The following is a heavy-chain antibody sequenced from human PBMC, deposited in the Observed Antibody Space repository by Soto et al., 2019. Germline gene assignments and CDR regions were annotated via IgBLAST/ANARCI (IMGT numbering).Heavy chain of an antibody. CDR3: ARDLGRIGQFNYYYYGMDV. D-gene: IGHD3-10*01. CDR1: GFTFSNYA. J-gene: IGHJ6*02. V-gene: IGHV3-30-3*01. Sequence: QVHLVESGGGVVQPGRSLRLSCVASGFTFSNYAMHWVRQAPGKGLEWVAVISSDGNNKYYADSVKGRFTISRYSSKHRLYVQVNSLKAADTAVYYCARDLGRIGQFNYYYYGMDVWGQGTTVTVSS. CDR2: ISSDGNNK.